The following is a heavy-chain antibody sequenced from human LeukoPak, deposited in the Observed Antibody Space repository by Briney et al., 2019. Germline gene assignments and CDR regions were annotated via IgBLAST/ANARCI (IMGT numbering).Heavy chain of an antibody. CDR2: IVPIFGTA. Sequence: GSSVKVSCKASGGTFSSYAISWVRQAPGQGLEWMGGIVPIFGTANYAQKFQGRVTITADKSTSTAYMELSSLRSEDTAVYYCGGGHYDYVWGSYRMIDYWGPGTLVTVSS. J-gene: IGHJ4*02. D-gene: IGHD3-16*02. V-gene: IGHV1-69*06. CDR3: GGGHYDYVWGSYRMIDY. CDR1: GGTFSSYA.